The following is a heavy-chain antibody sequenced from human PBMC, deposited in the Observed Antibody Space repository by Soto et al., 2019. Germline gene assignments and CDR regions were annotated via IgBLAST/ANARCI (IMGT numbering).Heavy chain of an antibody. CDR3: ARTTWGFHYYDRKQYDMDV. CDR1: GGSLSGYY. V-gene: IGHV4-34*01. CDR2: INHSGST. Sequence: SETLSLTCAVYGGSLSGYYWGWIRQPPGKGLEWIGEINHSGSTNYNPSLKSRVTISVDTSKNQFSLKLTSVTAADTAVYYCARTTWGFHYYDRKQYDMDVWGQGTTVTVSS. D-gene: IGHD3-22*01. J-gene: IGHJ6*02.